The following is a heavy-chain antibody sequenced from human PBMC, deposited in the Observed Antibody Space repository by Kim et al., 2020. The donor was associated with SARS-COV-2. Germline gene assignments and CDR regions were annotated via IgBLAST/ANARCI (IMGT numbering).Heavy chain of an antibody. J-gene: IGHJ6*02. CDR1: GFTFDTYA. V-gene: IGHV3-23*01. CDR3: AKMVIMDGYNYFYYYAMDV. D-gene: IGHD2-21*01. Sequence: GGSLRLSCVASGFTFDTYAMSWVRQAPGKGLEWVSVISGGAVNKFYADSVRGRFTISRVNSKNMLYLQMNSLRDEDTALYYCAKMVIMDGYNYFYYYAMDVWGQGTTVTVSS. CDR2: ISGGAVNK.